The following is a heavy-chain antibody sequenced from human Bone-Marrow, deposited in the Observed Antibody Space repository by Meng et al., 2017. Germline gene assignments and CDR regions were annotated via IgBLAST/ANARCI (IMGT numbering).Heavy chain of an antibody. CDR3: ARFGFASVGDYYYYYGMDV. CDR1: GGSISSYY. V-gene: IGHV4-4*07. J-gene: IGHJ6*02. CDR2: IYTSGST. Sequence: SETLSLTCTVSGGSISSYYWSWIRQPAGKGLEWIGRIYTSGSTNYNPSLKSRVTMSVDTSKNQFSLKLSSVTAADTAVYYCARFGFASVGDYYYYYGMDVWGQGTTVTVSS. D-gene: IGHD2-15*01.